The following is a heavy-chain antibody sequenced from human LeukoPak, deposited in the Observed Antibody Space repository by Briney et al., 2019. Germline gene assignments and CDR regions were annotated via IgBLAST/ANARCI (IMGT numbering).Heavy chain of an antibody. CDR2: IYYSGGT. CDR3: ARQRVAGYSSSWPPNNWFDP. CDR1: GGSLSAYY. V-gene: IGHV4-34*01. D-gene: IGHD6-13*01. J-gene: IGHJ5*02. Sequence: SETLSLTCAVYGGSLSAYYWTWIRQPPGKGLEWIGSIYYSGGTYYNPSLKSRVTISVDTSKNQFSLKLSSVTAADTAVYYCARQRVAGYSSSWPPNNWFDPWGQGTLVTVSS.